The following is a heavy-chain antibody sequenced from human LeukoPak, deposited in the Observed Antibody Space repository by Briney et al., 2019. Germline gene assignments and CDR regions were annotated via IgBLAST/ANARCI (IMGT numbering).Heavy chain of an antibody. D-gene: IGHD5-12*01. Sequence: GGSRRLSCAASGLIFGSYGMHWVRQAPGKGLEWVAFIRFDGTNKYYAESVKGRFTISRDNSKNTLYLQMKSLRPEDTAVYYCAKDWAVLGTMVPNWGQGTVVTVSS. CDR3: AKDWAVLGTMVPN. J-gene: IGHJ4*02. CDR2: IRFDGTNK. CDR1: GLIFGSYG. V-gene: IGHV3-30*02.